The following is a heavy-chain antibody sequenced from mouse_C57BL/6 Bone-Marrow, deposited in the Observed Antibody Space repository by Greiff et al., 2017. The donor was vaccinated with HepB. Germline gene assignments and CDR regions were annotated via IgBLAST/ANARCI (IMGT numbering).Heavy chain of an antibody. CDR3: ARYGSSFYWYFDV. D-gene: IGHD1-1*01. V-gene: IGHV3-8*01. CDR2: ISYSGST. Sequence: VHVKQSGPGLAKPSQTLSLTCSVTGYSITSDYWNWIRKFPGNKLEYMGYISYSGSTYYNPSLKSRISITRDTSKNQYYLQLNSVTTEDTATYYCARYGSSFYWYFDVWGTGTTVTVSS. J-gene: IGHJ1*03. CDR1: GYSITSDY.